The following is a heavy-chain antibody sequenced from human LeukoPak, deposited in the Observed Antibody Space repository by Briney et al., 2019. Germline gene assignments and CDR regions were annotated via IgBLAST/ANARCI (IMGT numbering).Heavy chain of an antibody. V-gene: IGHV3-23*01. CDR2: ISGSGGST. J-gene: IGHJ6*02. Sequence: TGGSLRLSCAASGFTFSSYAMSWVRQAPGKGLEWVSAISGSGGSTYYADSVKGRFTISRDNSKNTLYLQMNSLRAEDTAVYYCAKGLWIQRWLPGYYYYGMDVWGQGTTVTVSS. D-gene: IGHD5-18*01. CDR1: GFTFSSYA. CDR3: AKGLWIQRWLPGYYYYGMDV.